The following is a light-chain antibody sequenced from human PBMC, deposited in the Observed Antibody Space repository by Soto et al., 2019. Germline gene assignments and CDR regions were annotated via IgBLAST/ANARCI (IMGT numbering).Light chain of an antibody. CDR1: QSVSSN. Sequence: EIVMTQSPATLSVSPGERATLSCRASQSVSSNLAWYQQRPGQVPRLLIYGASSRATGIPARFSGSGSGTEFTLTISSQQSEDFAVYYCQQYNNWPPLYTFGQGTKLEIK. CDR2: GAS. CDR3: QQYNNWPPLYT. J-gene: IGKJ2*01. V-gene: IGKV3-15*01.